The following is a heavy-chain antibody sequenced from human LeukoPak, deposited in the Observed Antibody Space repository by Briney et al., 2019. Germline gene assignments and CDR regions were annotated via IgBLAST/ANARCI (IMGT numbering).Heavy chain of an antibody. J-gene: IGHJ1*01. D-gene: IGHD1-1*01. CDR2: ITSSGDGT. Sequence: GGSLRLSCEASGFSFPSYALHRVRQAPGKGLEWVSSITSSGDGTFYTDSLSGRFTISRYNAKKAVFLQMKSLRRGDSALYFCAKGTDTTGRQNFDIGAQGTLVTVSS. CDR3: AKGTDTTGRQNFDI. V-gene: IGHV3-23*01. CDR1: GFSFPSYA.